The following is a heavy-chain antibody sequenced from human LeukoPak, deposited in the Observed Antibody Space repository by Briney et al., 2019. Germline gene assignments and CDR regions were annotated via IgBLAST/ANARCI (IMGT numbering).Heavy chain of an antibody. J-gene: IGHJ4*02. Sequence: GGSLRLSCAASGFTFSSYGVHWVRQAPGEGLEWVAVISYDGSNKYYADSVKGRFTISRDNSKNTLYLQMNSLRAEDTAVYYCAKDSLYCSGGSCYSDPYFDYWGQGTLVTVSS. V-gene: IGHV3-30*18. CDR3: AKDSLYCSGGSCYSDPYFDY. CDR1: GFTFSSYG. CDR2: ISYDGSNK. D-gene: IGHD2-15*01.